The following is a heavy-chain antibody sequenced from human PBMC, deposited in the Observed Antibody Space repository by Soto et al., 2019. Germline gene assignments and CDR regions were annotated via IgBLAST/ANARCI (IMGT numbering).Heavy chain of an antibody. CDR2: IYHSGSN. D-gene: IGHD2-21*02. J-gene: IGHJ4*01. CDR3: ARVGGDHRTEVYFDY. Sequence: ASETLSLTCAVSGGSISSGGYSWSWIRQPPGKGLEWIGYIYHSGSNYYNPSLKRRATISVDRTKNQFSLMMSSVTAATAAEYYCARVGGDHRTEVYFDYWGQGTLVTVSS. V-gene: IGHV4-30-2*01. CDR1: GGSISSGGYS.